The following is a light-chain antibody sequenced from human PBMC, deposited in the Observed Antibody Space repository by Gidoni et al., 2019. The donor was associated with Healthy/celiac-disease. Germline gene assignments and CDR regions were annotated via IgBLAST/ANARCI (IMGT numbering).Light chain of an antibody. J-gene: IGKJ1*01. Sequence: DLQMTQSPSSLSASVGDRVNITCRASQGISNYLAWYQQKPGKVHKLLIYAASTLQSGVPSRFSGSGSGKDFTLTISSLQPEDVATYYCQKYNSAPWTFGQGTKVEIK. CDR1: QGISNY. CDR3: QKYNSAPWT. CDR2: AAS. V-gene: IGKV1-27*01.